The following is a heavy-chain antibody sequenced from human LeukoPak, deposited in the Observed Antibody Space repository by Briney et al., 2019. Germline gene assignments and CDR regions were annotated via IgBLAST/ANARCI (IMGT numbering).Heavy chain of an antibody. CDR1: GFTFSSYG. CDR3: AKSTTVTQRGYFDY. CDR2: ISYDGSNK. V-gene: IGHV3-30*18. D-gene: IGHD4-17*01. Sequence: GSLRLSCAASGFTFSSYGMHWVRQAPAKGLEWVAIISYDGSNKYYADSVKGRFTISRDNSKNTLYLQMNSLRAEDTAVYYCAKSTTVTQRGYFDYWGQGTLVTVST. J-gene: IGHJ4*02.